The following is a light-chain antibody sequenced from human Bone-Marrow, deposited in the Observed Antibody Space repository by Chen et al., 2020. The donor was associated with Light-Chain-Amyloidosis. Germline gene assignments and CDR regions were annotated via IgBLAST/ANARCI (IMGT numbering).Light chain of an antibody. Sequence: SYVLTQPSSVSVAPGQTATIAWGGNNIGSTSVHWYQQTPGQAPLLVFYEDSDRPSGITERLTGSNSRNTATLTISRVEAGDEADYYCQVWDRSSDRPVFGGGTKLTVL. V-gene: IGLV3-21*02. CDR1: NIGSTS. CDR2: EDS. J-gene: IGLJ3*02. CDR3: QVWDRSSDRPV.